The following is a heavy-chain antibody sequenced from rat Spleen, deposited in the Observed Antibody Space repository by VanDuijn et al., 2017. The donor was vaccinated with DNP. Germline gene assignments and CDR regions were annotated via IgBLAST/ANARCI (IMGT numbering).Heavy chain of an antibody. CDR2: IDNAGNT. D-gene: IGHD5-1*01. CDR3: AIQLGVFDF. Sequence: EVQLQESGPGLVKLSQSLSLTCSVTGYSITSNHKWTWIRKFPGNDLEWMGYIDNAGNTNYNPSLKSRFSITRDTSKHQFFLQVNSVRNEDTATYYCAIQLGVFDFWGQGVMVIISS. V-gene: IGHV3-3*01. CDR1: GYSITSNHK. J-gene: IGHJ2*01.